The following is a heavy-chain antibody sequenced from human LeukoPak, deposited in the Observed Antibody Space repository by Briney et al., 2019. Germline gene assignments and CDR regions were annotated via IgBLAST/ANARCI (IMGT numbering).Heavy chain of an antibody. V-gene: IGHV4-34*01. D-gene: IGHD6-6*01. CDR1: GGSFSGYY. CDR3: ARGGPYSSSSGDYFDY. J-gene: IGHJ4*02. Sequence: PSETLSLTCAVYGGSFSGYYWSWIRQPPGKGLEWIGEINHSGSTNYSPSLKSRVTISVDTSKNQFSLKLSSVTAADTAVYYCARGGPYSSSSGDYFDYWSQGTLVTVSS. CDR2: INHSGST.